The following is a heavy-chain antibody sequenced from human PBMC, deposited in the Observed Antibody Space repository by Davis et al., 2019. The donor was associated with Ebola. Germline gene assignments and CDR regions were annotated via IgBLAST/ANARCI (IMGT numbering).Heavy chain of an antibody. J-gene: IGHJ4*02. D-gene: IGHD1-20*01. V-gene: IGHV3-7*01. CDR3: ARDNWNSFDY. Sequence: GGSLRLSCAASGFSFSSSWMTWVRQAPGKGLEWVANIKQDGSAKYCLDSVKGRFTISRDNAKHSLYLQMNSLRAEDTAVYYCARDNWNSFDYWGQGTLVTVSS. CDR2: IKQDGSAK. CDR1: GFSFSSSW.